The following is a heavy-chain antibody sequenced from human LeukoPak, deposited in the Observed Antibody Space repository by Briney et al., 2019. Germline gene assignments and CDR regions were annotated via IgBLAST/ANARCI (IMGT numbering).Heavy chain of an antibody. Sequence: SETLSLTCAVYGGSFNGYYWSWIRQPPGKGLEWIGEINHSGSTNYNPSLKSRVTISVDTSKNQFSLKLSSVTAADTAVYYCARGPYCSGGSCYFGSSYYYYYGMDVWGKGTTVTVSS. J-gene: IGHJ6*04. D-gene: IGHD2-15*01. CDR1: GGSFNGYY. CDR2: INHSGST. V-gene: IGHV4-34*01. CDR3: ARGPYCSGGSCYFGSSYYYYYGMDV.